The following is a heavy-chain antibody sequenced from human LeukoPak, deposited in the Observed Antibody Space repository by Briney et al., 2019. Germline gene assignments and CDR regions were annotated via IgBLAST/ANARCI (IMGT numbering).Heavy chain of an antibody. CDR1: GFTFNNYA. CDR3: AKDRFGYSVGWFFDP. D-gene: IGHD6-19*01. J-gene: IGHJ5*02. V-gene: IGHV3-23*01. CDR2: VTGSSGGT. Sequence: HPGGSLRLSYAASGFTFNNYAMNWVRQAPGKGLEWVSGVTGSSGGTYYADSVKGRFTISRDSSKNTVYLQMKSLRVEDTAVYYCAKDRFGYSVGWFFDPWGQGSLVTVSS.